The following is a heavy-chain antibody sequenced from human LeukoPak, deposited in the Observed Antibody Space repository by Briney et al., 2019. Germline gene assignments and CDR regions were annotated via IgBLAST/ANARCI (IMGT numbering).Heavy chain of an antibody. CDR2: MSYDGFNK. CDR1: RFTFSSYA. J-gene: IGHJ4*02. Sequence: GRSLRLSCAASRFTFSSYAMHWVRQSLGKGLEWVAVMSYDGFNKYYADSVKGRFTISRDNSKNTLYLQMNSLRAEDTAVYYCAKTKGYSYGYYFDYWGQGTLVTVSS. D-gene: IGHD5-18*01. V-gene: IGHV3-30*18. CDR3: AKTKGYSYGYYFDY.